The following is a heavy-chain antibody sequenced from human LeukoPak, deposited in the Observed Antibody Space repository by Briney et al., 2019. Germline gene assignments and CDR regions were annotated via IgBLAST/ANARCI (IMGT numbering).Heavy chain of an antibody. J-gene: IGHJ4*02. D-gene: IGHD2-2*01. CDR2: INPNSGGT. CDR3: ARGRSYIVVVPAADRAGY. CDR1: GYTLTGYY. Sequence: RASVKVSCKASGYTLTGYYMHWVRQAPGQGLEWMGWINPNSGGTNYAQKLQGRVTMTRDTSISTAYMELSRLRSDDTAVYYCARGRSYIVVVPAADRAGYWGQGTLVTVSS. V-gene: IGHV1-2*02.